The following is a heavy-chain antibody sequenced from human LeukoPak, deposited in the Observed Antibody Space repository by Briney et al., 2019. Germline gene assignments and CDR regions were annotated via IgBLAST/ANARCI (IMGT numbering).Heavy chain of an antibody. CDR2: IKQDESEK. CDR3: ARDHEI. Sequence: GGSLRLSCAASTFTFSNFWMSWVRQAPGKGLEWVAIIKQDESEKYYVDSVKGRFTISRDNAKNSLYLQMNSLRAEDTAVYYCARDHEIWGQGTMVTVSS. V-gene: IGHV3-7*01. CDR1: TFTFSNFW. J-gene: IGHJ3*02.